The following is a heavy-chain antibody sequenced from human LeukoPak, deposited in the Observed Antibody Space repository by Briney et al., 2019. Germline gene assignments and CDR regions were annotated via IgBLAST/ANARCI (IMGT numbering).Heavy chain of an antibody. CDR1: GFTFSSYG. CDR2: IWYDGSNK. D-gene: IGHD4-17*01. CDR3: ASQIYGDYASDYYYYYGMDV. V-gene: IGHV3-33*01. J-gene: IGHJ6*02. Sequence: GGSLRLSCAASGFTFSSYGMHWVRQAPGKGLEWVAAIWYDGSNKYYADSVKGRFTISRDNSKNTLYLQMNSLRAEDTAVYCCASQIYGDYASDYYYYYGMDVWGQGTTVTVSS.